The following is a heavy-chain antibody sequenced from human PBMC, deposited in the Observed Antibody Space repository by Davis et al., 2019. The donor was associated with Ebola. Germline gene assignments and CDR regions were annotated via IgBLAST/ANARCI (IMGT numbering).Heavy chain of an antibody. D-gene: IGHD3-10*01. CDR2: ISGSSTTL. J-gene: IGHJ3*02. V-gene: IGHV3-11*01. CDR1: GFTFSDYF. CDR3: AKYGLGSYTAFEI. Sequence: GGSLRLSCAASGFTFSDYFMAWIRQAPGKGPECISYISGSSTTLYYADSVKGRFTISRDNAKNSLSLQLDSLKAEDAAVYYCAKYGLGSYTAFEIWGQGTVVTVSA.